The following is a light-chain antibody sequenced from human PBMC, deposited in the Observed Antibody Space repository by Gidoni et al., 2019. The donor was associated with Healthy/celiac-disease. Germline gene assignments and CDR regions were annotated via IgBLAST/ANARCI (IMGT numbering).Light chain of an antibody. J-gene: IGKJ1*01. CDR3: QQYYSSPWT. Sequence: DIVMTQSPDSLAVSLGDRATINCKSSQSVLYISDNKNYLAWYQHKPGQPPKLLIYWASTRESGVPDRFSGSGSGTEFTLTISSLQAEDVAVYYCQQYYSSPWTFGQGTKVEIK. V-gene: IGKV4-1*01. CDR1: QSVLYISDNKNY. CDR2: WAS.